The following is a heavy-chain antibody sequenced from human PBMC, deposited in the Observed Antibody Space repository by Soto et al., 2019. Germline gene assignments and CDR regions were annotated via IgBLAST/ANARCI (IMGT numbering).Heavy chain of an antibody. V-gene: IGHV4-39*02. D-gene: IGHD1-1*01. J-gene: IGHJ4*02. CDR3: ARLATGTQYYFDF. CDR1: GGCISSISDS. Sequence: XATLSLTCTVCGGCISSISDSWGGIRQSPGQGLEWIGNIFYNGITYYNPSLKSRVTISADTSKNHFSLKLRSVTVADTAVYSCARLATGTQYYFDFWGQGSLVTVSS. CDR2: IFYNGIT.